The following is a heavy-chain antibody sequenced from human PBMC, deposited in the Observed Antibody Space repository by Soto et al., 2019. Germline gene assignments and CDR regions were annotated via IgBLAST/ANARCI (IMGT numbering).Heavy chain of an antibody. D-gene: IGHD4-17*01. V-gene: IGHV1-18*01. CDR3: ARTLYGDNVDY. Sequence: GASVKVSCKASGYTFASYAISWMRQAPGQGLEWMGWISAYNGNTNYAQKLQGRVTMTTDTSTSTAYMELRSLRSDDTAVYYCARTLYGDNVDYWGQGTLVPVSS. CDR1: GYTFASYA. CDR2: ISAYNGNT. J-gene: IGHJ4*02.